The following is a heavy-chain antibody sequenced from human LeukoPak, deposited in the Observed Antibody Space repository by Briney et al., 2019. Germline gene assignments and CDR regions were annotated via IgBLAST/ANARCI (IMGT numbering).Heavy chain of an antibody. CDR3: ARLGYCSGGSCYSLDH. CDR2: ISGGGETR. V-gene: IGHV3-48*03. CDR1: GFSFSTYE. D-gene: IGHD2-15*01. J-gene: IGHJ4*02. Sequence: GGSLRLSCVASGFSFSTYEMNWVRQAPGKGLEWVSYISGGGETRYYADSVKGRFTIFRDNGKNSLYLQMNSLRAEDTAVYYCARLGYCSGGSCYSLDHWGQGTLVTVSS.